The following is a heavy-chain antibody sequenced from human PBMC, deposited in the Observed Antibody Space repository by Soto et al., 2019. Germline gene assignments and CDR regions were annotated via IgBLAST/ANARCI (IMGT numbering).Heavy chain of an antibody. V-gene: IGHV1-18*01. D-gene: IGHD5-12*01. J-gene: IGHJ4*02. CDR1: GYTFTSYG. CDR3: ARDPPRYSGYALSGYSSGPAFDY. CDR2: ISAYNGNT. Sequence: ASVKVSCKASGYTFTSYGISWVRQAPGQGLEWMGWISAYNGNTNYAQKLQGRVNMTTDTSTSTAYMELRSLRSDDTAVYYCARDPPRYSGYALSGYSSGPAFDYWGQGTLVTVSS.